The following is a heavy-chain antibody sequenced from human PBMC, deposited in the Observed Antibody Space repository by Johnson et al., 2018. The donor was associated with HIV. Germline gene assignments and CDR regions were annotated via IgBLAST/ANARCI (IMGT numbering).Heavy chain of an antibody. CDR3: ANTSPCSGSFGAFDI. CDR2: IRYDGNSK. CDR1: GFTFSNYG. J-gene: IGHJ3*02. D-gene: IGHD3-10*02. Sequence: QVQLVESGGGVVQPGGSLRLSCAASGFTFSNYGMHWARQAPGKRLEWVAFIRYDGNSKYYADSVKGRFSVSRDNSKNPLYLQMNSLRAEDTAVYYCANTSPCSGSFGAFDIWGQGTMVTVSS. V-gene: IGHV3-30*02.